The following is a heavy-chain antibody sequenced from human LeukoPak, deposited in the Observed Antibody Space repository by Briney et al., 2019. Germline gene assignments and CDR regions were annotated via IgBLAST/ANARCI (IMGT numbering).Heavy chain of an antibody. J-gene: IGHJ4*02. D-gene: IGHD6-19*01. CDR2: VWYDGTNK. Sequence: PGRSQRLSCAASGLTFSSYGMHWVRQAPGKGLEWVADVWYDGTNKYYADSVKGRFTISRDNSKNTLYLQMNSLRAEDTAVYYCARDPGVRWLVGFDYWGQGTLVTVSS. V-gene: IGHV3-33*01. CDR3: ARDPGVRWLVGFDY. CDR1: GLTFSSYG.